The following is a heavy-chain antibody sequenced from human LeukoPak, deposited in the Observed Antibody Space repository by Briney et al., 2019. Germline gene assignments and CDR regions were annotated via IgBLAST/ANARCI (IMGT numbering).Heavy chain of an antibody. CDR2: INPNSGGT. D-gene: IGHD4-23*01. CDR1: GYTFTGYY. V-gene: IGHV1-2*02. CDR3: ARALGLRWDWFDP. Sequence: ASVKVSCKASGYTFTGYYMHWVRQAPGQGLEWMGWINPNSGGTNYAQKFQGRVTMTRDTSISTAYMELSRLRSDDTAVYYCARALGLRWDWFDPWGQGTLVTVSS. J-gene: IGHJ5*02.